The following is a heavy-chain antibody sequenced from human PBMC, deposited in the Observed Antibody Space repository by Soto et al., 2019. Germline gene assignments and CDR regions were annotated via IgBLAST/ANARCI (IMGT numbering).Heavy chain of an antibody. D-gene: IGHD2-15*01. J-gene: IGHJ4*02. Sequence: EVQLVESGGGLVQPGGSLRLSCAASGFTFSSYWMSWVRQAPGKGLEWVANIKQDGSEKYYVDSVKGRFTISRDNAKNSLYLQMNSLRAEDTAVYYCAREGHCSGGSCYDYWGQGALVTVSS. CDR1: GFTFSSYW. V-gene: IGHV3-7*01. CDR3: AREGHCSGGSCYDY. CDR2: IKQDGSEK.